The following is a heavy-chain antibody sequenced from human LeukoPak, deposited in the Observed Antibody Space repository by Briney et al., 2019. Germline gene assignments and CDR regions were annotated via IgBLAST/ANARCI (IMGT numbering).Heavy chain of an antibody. CDR2: FRSKVFGGKT. D-gene: IGHD5-18*01. V-gene: IGHV3-49*03. J-gene: IGHJ4*02. Sequence: GGSRRSPVQAPRFTFVVKVMSCSRQLPGKGRKWFSSFRSKVFGGKTEYAASVKGRFTISRDDSKSIAYLQMKSLKTEDTAVYYCTRERVRGYSYGDPGYWGQGTLVTVSS. CDR3: TRERVRGYSYGDPGY. CDR1: RFTFVVKV.